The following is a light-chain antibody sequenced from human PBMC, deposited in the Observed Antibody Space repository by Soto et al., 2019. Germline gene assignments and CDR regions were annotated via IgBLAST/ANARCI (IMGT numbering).Light chain of an antibody. CDR3: QSYDSSNRYV. CDR2: EDN. J-gene: IGLJ1*01. CDR1: SGSIASNY. V-gene: IGLV6-57*04. Sequence: NFMLTQPHSVSESPGKTVTISCTRSSGSIASNYVQWYQQRPGSAPTTVIYEDNQRPSGVPDRFSGSIDSSSNSASLTISGLKTEDEADYYGQSYDSSNRYVFGTGTKLTVL.